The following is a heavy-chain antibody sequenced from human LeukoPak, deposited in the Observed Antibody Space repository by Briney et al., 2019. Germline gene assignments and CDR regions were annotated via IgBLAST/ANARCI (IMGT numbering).Heavy chain of an antibody. CDR3: AKGSWGMVRGVSKPDY. V-gene: IGHV3-23*01. Sequence: GGSLRLSCAASGFTFSSYAMSWVRQAPGKGLEWVSAISGSGGSTYYADSVKGRFTISRDNSKNTPYLQMNSLRAEDTAVYYYAKGSWGMVRGVSKPDYWGQGTLVTVSS. CDR1: GFTFSSYA. CDR2: ISGSGGST. D-gene: IGHD3-10*01. J-gene: IGHJ4*02.